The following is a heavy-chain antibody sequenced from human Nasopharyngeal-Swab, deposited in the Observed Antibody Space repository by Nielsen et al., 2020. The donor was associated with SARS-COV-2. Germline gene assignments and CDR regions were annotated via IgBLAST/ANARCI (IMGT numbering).Heavy chain of an antibody. Sequence: SETLSLTCTVSGGSVSSGSYYWSWIRQPPGKGLEWIGYIYYSGSTNYNPSLKSRVTISVDTSKNQFSLKLSSVTAADTAVYYCARAVGVADFDCWGQGTLVTVSS. D-gene: IGHD3-10*01. V-gene: IGHV4-61*01. CDR1: GGSVSSGSYY. CDR2: IYYSGST. J-gene: IGHJ4*02. CDR3: ARAVGVADFDC.